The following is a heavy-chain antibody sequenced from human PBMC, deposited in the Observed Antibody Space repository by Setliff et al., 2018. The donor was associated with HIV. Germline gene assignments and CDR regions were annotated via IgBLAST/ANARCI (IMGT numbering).Heavy chain of an antibody. J-gene: IGHJ4*01. V-gene: IGHV4-34*01. D-gene: IGHD5-12*01. CDR1: GGSFNDYY. CDR3: ATLRWLRSKHSAY. CDR2: INHSGRT. Sequence: TLSLTCAVYGGSFNDYYWSWIRQPPGKGLQWIGEINHSGRTNYNPSLKSRVTISVDTSKNQFSLKLRSVTAADTAVYFCATLRWLRSKHSAYWGQGTLVTVSS.